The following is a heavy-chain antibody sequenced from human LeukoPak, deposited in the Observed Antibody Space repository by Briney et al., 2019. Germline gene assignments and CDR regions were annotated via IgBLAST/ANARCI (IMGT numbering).Heavy chain of an antibody. J-gene: IGHJ4*02. V-gene: IGHV4-59*08. CDR3: ARRRYSSGQIDY. CDR1: GDSISSYY. D-gene: IGHD6-19*01. Sequence: PSETLSLTCTVSGDSISSYYWSCIRQPPGKGLEWIGYIYYGGSTNYNPSLKSRVTISIDTPKNQFSLKLSSVTAADTAVYYCARRRYSSGQIDYWGQGTLVTVSS. CDR2: IYYGGST.